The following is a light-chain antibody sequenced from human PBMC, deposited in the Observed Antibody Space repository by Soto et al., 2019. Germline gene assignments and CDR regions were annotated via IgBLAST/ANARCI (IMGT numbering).Light chain of an antibody. Sequence: SVLTQPPSASGSPGQSVAISCTGTSIDVGGYDYVSWYQQHPGKAPKLMIYDVSKRPSGVPDRFSGSKSGNTASLTVSGLQAEDEADYYCSSYAGTYIVFGTGTKVTVL. V-gene: IGLV2-8*01. CDR2: DVS. CDR1: SIDVGGYDY. J-gene: IGLJ1*01. CDR3: SSYAGTYIV.